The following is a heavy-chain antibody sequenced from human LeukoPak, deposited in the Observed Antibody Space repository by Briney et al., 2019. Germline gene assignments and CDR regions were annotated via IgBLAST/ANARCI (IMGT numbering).Heavy chain of an antibody. J-gene: IGHJ4*02. Sequence: GASVKVSCKASGYTFASYGISWVRQAPGQGLEWMGWISAYNGDTKYAQHLRGRVTLTTDTSTGTAYMELRSLTSDDTALYYCARDTALIRTPGGPDYWGQGTLVTVSS. D-gene: IGHD2-8*02. CDR1: GYTFASYG. CDR2: ISAYNGDT. CDR3: ARDTALIRTPGGPDY. V-gene: IGHV1-18*01.